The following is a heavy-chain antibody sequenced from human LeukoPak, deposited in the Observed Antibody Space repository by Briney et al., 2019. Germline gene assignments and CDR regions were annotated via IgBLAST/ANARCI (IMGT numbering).Heavy chain of an antibody. CDR3: AKLGLWFGEFNYFDY. D-gene: IGHD3-10*01. CDR2: ISGSGGST. CDR1: GFTFSSYA. J-gene: IGHJ4*02. Sequence: GGSLRLSCAASGFTFSSYAMSWVRQAPGKGLEWVSAISGSGGSTYYADSVKGRFTISRDNSKNTLYLQMNSLRAEDTAVYYCAKLGLWFGEFNYFDYWGQGTLVTVSS. V-gene: IGHV3-23*01.